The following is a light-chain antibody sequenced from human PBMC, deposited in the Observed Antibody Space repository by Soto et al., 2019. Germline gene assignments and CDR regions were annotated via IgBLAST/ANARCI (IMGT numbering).Light chain of an antibody. CDR2: AAT. Sequence: EIVLSQSPGTLSLSPGERATLSCRASQTLNSDFLAWYRQKPGQAPSLLIYAATNRATGIPDRFSGSGSGTDFTLTISRLEPEDFAVYYCQHYGSSRTFGQGTKVDIK. V-gene: IGKV3-20*01. CDR1: QTLNSDF. J-gene: IGKJ1*01. CDR3: QHYGSSRT.